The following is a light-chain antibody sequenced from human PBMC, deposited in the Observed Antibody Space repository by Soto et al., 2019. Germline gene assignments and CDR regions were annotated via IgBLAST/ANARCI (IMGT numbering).Light chain of an antibody. Sequence: DIQMTQSPSSVTASVGDRVTITCRASQDIITWLAWYQQKPGKAPNLLIYTASNLQSGVPSRFSGSGSGTHSTLTISSLQPEDFGTYYCQQTDSFPITFGQGTRLEIK. CDR1: QDIITW. CDR3: QQTDSFPIT. J-gene: IGKJ5*01. V-gene: IGKV1-12*01. CDR2: TAS.